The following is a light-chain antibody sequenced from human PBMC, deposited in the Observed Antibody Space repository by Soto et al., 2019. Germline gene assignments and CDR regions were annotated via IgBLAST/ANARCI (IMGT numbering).Light chain of an antibody. CDR1: QSVSSRY. Sequence: EIVLTQSPGTLSLSPGERATLSCRASQSVSSRYLAWYQQKPGQAPRLLIYGASNRAAGIPDRFSGSGSGTDFTLTISRLEPEDFAVYFCQQYGSSPPFTFGQGTKVEIK. V-gene: IGKV3-20*01. CDR2: GAS. J-gene: IGKJ2*01. CDR3: QQYGSSPPFT.